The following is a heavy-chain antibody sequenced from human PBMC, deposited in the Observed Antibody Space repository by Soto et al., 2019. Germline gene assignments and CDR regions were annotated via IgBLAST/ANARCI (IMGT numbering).Heavy chain of an antibody. CDR1: GFTFSSYG. CDR2: IWYDGSNK. V-gene: IGHV3-33*01. J-gene: IGHJ4*02. Sequence: GGSLRLSCAASGFTFSSYGMHWVRQAPGKGLEWVAVIWYDGSNKYYADSVKGRFTISRDNSKNTLYLQMNSLRAEDTAVYYCARVRLGIAAAGPFDYWGQGTLVTVSS. CDR3: ARVRLGIAAAGPFDY. D-gene: IGHD6-13*01.